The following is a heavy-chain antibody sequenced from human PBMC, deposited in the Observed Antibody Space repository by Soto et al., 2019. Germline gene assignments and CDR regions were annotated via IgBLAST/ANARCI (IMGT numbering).Heavy chain of an antibody. CDR1: GGTFSSYA. CDR3: ARDDGCISTSCYGYYGMDV. V-gene: IGHV1-69*12. CDR2: IIPIFGTA. J-gene: IGHJ6*02. Sequence: QVQLVQSGAEVKKPGSSVKVSCKASGGTFSSYAISWVRQAPGQGLEWMGGIIPIFGTANYAQKFQGRVTITADESTSTAFMELGSLRSEDTAVYYCARDDGCISTSCYGYYGMDVWGQGTTVTVSS. D-gene: IGHD2-2*01.